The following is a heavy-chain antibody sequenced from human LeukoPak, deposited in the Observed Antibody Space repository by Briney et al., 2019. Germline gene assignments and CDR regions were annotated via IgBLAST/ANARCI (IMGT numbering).Heavy chain of an antibody. J-gene: IGHJ4*02. CDR2: IYYSGST. CDR3: ARRSGSFTYYFDY. D-gene: IGHD1-26*01. Sequence: SETLSLTCTVSGGSISSSSYYWGWIRQPPGKGLEWIGSIYYSGSTYYNPSLKSQVTISVDTSKNQFSLKLSSVTAADTAVYYCARRSGSFTYYFDYWGQGTLVTVSS. CDR1: GGSISSSSYY. V-gene: IGHV4-39*01.